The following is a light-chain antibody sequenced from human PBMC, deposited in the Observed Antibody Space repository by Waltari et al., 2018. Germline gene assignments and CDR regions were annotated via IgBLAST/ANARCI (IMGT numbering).Light chain of an antibody. CDR2: WAS. Sequence: DIVMTQSPDSLAVSLGERATINCKSSQSVLYSSNNKYYLAWYQHKPGQPPKLLIYWASIRESGVPDRFSGSGSGTDFTLTISSPQAEDVAVYYCQQYYSSPRTFGQGTKVEIK. CDR1: QSVLYSSNNKYY. J-gene: IGKJ1*01. CDR3: QQYYSSPRT. V-gene: IGKV4-1*01.